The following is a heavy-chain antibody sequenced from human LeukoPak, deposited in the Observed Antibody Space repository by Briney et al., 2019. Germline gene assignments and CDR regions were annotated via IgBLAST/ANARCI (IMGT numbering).Heavy chain of an antibody. D-gene: IGHD5-18*01. CDR3: ARASGYSYGVNY. CDR2: INAGNGNT. V-gene: IGHV1-3*01. J-gene: IGHJ4*02. CDR1: GYTFTSYA. Sequence: ASVKVSCKASGYTFTSYAMHWVRQAPGQRLEWMGWINAGNGNTKHSQKFQGRVTITRDTSASTAYMELSSLRSEDTAVCYCARASGYSYGVNYWGQGTLVTVSS.